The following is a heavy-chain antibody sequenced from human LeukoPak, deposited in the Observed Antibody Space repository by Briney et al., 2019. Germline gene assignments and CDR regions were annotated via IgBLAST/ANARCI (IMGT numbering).Heavy chain of an antibody. CDR3: ARMLNYYYGMDV. D-gene: IGHD3-10*02. J-gene: IGHJ6*02. Sequence: PSETLSLTCTVSGGSISSYYWSWIRQPPGKGLEWIGYIYYSGSTNYNPSLKGRVTISVDTSKNQFSLKLSSVTAADTAVYYCARMLNYYYGMDVWGQGTTVTVSS. CDR1: GGSISSYY. CDR2: IYYSGST. V-gene: IGHV4-59*08.